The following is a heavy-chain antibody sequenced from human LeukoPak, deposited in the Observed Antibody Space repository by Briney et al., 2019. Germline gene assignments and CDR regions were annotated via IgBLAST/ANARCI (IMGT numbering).Heavy chain of an antibody. CDR3: ARGRQYDYVWGSYRYPYFQH. CDR2: IYYSGST. V-gene: IGHV4-59*12. J-gene: IGHJ1*01. D-gene: IGHD3-16*02. Sequence: SETLSLTCNVSGGYISTYYWSWIRQPPGKGLEWIGHIYYSGSTNYNASLKSRVTISVDTSKNQFSLKLSSVTAADTAVYYCARGRQYDYVWGSYRYPYFQHWGQGTLVTVSS. CDR1: GGYISTYY.